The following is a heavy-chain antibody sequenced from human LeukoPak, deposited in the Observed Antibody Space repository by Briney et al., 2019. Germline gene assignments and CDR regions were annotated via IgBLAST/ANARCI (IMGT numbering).Heavy chain of an antibody. Sequence: PSETLSLTCTVSGYSISSGYYWGWIRPPPGKGLEWIGSIYHSGSTYYNPSLKSRVTISVDTSKNQFSLKLSSVTAADTAVYYCNIVVVTATRSKTTNGDYWGQGTLVTVSS. CDR2: IYHSGST. D-gene: IGHD2-21*02. J-gene: IGHJ4*02. CDR1: GYSISSGYY. V-gene: IGHV4-38-2*02. CDR3: NIVVVTATRSKTTNGDY.